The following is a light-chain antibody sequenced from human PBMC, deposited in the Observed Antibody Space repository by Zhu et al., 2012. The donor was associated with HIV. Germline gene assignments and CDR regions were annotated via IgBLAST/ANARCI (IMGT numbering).Light chain of an antibody. J-gene: IGKJ2*01. CDR3: QQYGDSPRT. CDR1: QSVRNNY. CDR2: GAA. Sequence: EIVLTQSPGTLSLSPGERATLSCRASQSVRNNYLAWYQQKPGQAPRLLMSGAATRATGIPDRFSGSGSGTDFTLTISRLEPEDFVVYFCQQYGDSPRTFGQGTKVEI. V-gene: IGKV3-20*01.